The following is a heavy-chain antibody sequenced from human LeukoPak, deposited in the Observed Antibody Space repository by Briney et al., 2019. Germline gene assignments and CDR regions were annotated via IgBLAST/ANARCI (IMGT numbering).Heavy chain of an antibody. CDR2: INHDGSEK. CDR3: ARSAGATGFDY. CDR1: GFTFSTYW. Sequence: GGSLRLSCAASGFTFSTYWMTWVRQAPGKGLEWVANINHDGSEKYYVDSVRGRFTISRDNAKNSLYLQMNSLRAEDTAVYYCARSAGATGFDYWGQGTLVTVSS. J-gene: IGHJ4*02. D-gene: IGHD1-26*01. V-gene: IGHV3-7*01.